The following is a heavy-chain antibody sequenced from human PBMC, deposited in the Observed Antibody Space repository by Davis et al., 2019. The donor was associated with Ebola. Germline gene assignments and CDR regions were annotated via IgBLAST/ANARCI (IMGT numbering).Heavy chain of an antibody. Sequence: ASVKVSCKASGYTFTGYDINWVRQATGQGLEWMGWMNPNSGNTGYAQKFQGRVTITRDTSARTVYMELTSLRSEDTAFYYCARDEFDYWGQGTLVTVSS. V-gene: IGHV1-8*01. CDR3: ARDEFDY. CDR1: GYTFTGYD. J-gene: IGHJ4*02. CDR2: MNPNSGNT.